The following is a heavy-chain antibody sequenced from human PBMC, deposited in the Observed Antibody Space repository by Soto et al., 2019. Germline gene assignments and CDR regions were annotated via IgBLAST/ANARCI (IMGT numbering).Heavy chain of an antibody. CDR1: GGSISSGGYY. V-gene: IGHV4-31*03. D-gene: IGHD6-13*01. CDR2: IYYSGST. CDR3: ARGKQQLALFDY. J-gene: IGHJ4*02. Sequence: SETLSLTCTVSGGSISSGGYYWSWIRQHPGKGLEWIGYIYYSGSTYYNPSLKSRVTISVDTSKNQFSLKLSSVTAADTAVYYCARGKQQLALFDYWGQGTVVTVCS.